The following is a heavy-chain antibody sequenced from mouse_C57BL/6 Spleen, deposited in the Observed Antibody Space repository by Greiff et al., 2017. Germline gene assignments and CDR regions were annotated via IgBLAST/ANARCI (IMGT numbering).Heavy chain of an antibody. J-gene: IGHJ2*01. V-gene: IGHV5-4*01. CDR2: ISDGGSYT. CDR1: GFTFSSYA. Sequence: EVHLVESGGGLVKPGGSLKLSCAASGFTFSSYAMSWVRQTPEKRLEWVATISDGGSYTYYPDNVKGRFPISRDNAKNNLYLQMSHLKSEDTAMYYCARDEGYYYGSSYFDDWGQGTTLTVSS. CDR3: ARDEGYYYGSSYFDD. D-gene: IGHD1-1*01.